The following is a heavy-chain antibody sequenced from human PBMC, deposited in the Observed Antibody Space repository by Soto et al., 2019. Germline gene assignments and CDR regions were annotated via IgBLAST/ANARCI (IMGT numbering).Heavy chain of an antibody. V-gene: IGHV4-4*07. CDR1: GASISGLY. J-gene: IGHJ5*02. Sequence: SETLSLTCTVSGASISGLYWSWIRKSAGKGLEWIGRIYATGTTDYNPSLKSRVMMSVDTSKKQFSLKLRSVTAADTAVYYCVRDGTKTLRDWLDPWGQGISVTVSS. D-gene: IGHD1-1*01. CDR2: IYATGTT. CDR3: VRDGTKTLRDWLDP.